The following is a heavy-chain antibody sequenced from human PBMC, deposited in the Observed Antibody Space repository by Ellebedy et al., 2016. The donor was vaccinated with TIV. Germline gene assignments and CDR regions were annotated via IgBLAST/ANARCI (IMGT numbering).Heavy chain of an antibody. CDR3: ARVYLSSKVVAAYRYYYYYGMDV. Sequence: MPSETLSLTCTVSGGSISSGDYYWSWIRQPPGKGLEWIGYIYYSGSTYYNPSLKSRVTISVDTSKNQFSLKLSSVTAADTAVYYCARVYLSSKVVAAYRYYYYYGMDVWGQGTTVTVSS. V-gene: IGHV4-30-4*01. CDR1: GGSISSGDYY. D-gene: IGHD2-15*01. CDR2: IYYSGST. J-gene: IGHJ6*02.